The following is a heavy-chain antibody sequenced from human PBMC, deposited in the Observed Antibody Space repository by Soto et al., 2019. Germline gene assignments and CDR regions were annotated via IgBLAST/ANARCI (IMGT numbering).Heavy chain of an antibody. J-gene: IGHJ6*01. CDR1: GLGVRNNY. CDR2: IYNDGTT. CDR3: VRPLPSGRNYGMDV. D-gene: IGHD3-10*01. Sequence: GGALPLSYTPYGLGVRNNYMSWVRQAPGMGLEWVSVIYNDGTTYYADSVKGRFTLSRDTSKNTLSLQMDSLRAEDTAVYYCVRPLPSGRNYGMDVWGQGTTVTVAS. V-gene: IGHV3-53*01.